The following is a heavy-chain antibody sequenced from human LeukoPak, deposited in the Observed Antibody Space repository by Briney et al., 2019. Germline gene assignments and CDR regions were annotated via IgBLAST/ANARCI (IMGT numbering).Heavy chain of an antibody. CDR1: GYSFSTHW. J-gene: IGHJ5*02. CDR3: ARDQSGEWELLSGWWFDP. V-gene: IGHV1-46*01. D-gene: IGHD1-26*01. Sequence: ASVKVSCKASGYSFSTHWMHWVRQAPGQGLEWMGIINPSGGFTSYAQKLQGRVTVTRDTSTSTVYMELSNLRSEDTAVYYCARDQSGEWELLSGWWFDPWGQGTLVTVSS. CDR2: INPSGGFT.